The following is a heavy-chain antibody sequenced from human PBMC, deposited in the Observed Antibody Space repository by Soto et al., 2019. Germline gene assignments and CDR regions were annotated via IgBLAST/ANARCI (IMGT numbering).Heavy chain of an antibody. J-gene: IGHJ6*02. CDR2: IYSNGDT. V-gene: IGHV4-31*03. D-gene: IGHD6-6*01. CDR3: ARRVGSSSSYYYYAMDV. CDR1: SDSMNSGGYY. Sequence: SETLSLTCSVSSDSMNSGGYYWSWIRQHPGKGLEWIGYIYSNGDTYYNPSLKSRVTISVETSKNQFSLNLTSVTAADTAVYYCARRVGSSSSYYYYAMDVWDQGTTVTVSS.